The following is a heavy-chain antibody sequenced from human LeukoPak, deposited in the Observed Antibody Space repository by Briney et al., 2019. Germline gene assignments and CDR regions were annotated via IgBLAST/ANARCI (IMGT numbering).Heavy chain of an antibody. Sequence: ASVKVSCKASGYTFTGYYMNWVRQAPGQGLEWMGWINPNTGGTTYAQKFQGRVTVTRDTSISTAYMELNSLTSDDTAIYYCAKDWDGGALDHWGQGTLVTVSS. CDR2: INPNTGGT. V-gene: IGHV1-2*02. CDR3: AKDWDGGALDH. J-gene: IGHJ4*02. CDR1: GYTFTGYY. D-gene: IGHD1-26*01.